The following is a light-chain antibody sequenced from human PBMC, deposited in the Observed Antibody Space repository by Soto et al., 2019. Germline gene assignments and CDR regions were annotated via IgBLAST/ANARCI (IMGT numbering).Light chain of an antibody. CDR1: QNVYINS. J-gene: IGKJ3*01. Sequence: EVVLTQSPGTLSLSPGERATLSCRASQNVYINSLAWYQQKPGQPPRLLIYGASTRAAAIPDRFSVSGSGADFALSIDGLEPEDFAIYYSQQYGDSPLTLGPGTRVD. CDR3: QQYGDSPLT. V-gene: IGKV3-20*01. CDR2: GAS.